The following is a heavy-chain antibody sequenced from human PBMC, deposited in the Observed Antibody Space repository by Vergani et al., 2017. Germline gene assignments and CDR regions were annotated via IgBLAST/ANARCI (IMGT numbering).Heavy chain of an antibody. V-gene: IGHV3-72*01. D-gene: IGHD6-19*01. J-gene: IGHJ2*01. CDR3: ARGSGWVPGEDWYVDL. CDR2: TRNKANSYTT. Sequence: EVQLVESGGGLVQPGGSLRLSCAASGFTFSDRYMDWVRQAPGKGLEWVGRTRNKANSYTTEYAASVKGRFTISRDDSKNSLYLQMNSLKTEDTAVYYCARGSGWVPGEDWYVDLWGRGTLVTVSS. CDR1: GFTFSDRY.